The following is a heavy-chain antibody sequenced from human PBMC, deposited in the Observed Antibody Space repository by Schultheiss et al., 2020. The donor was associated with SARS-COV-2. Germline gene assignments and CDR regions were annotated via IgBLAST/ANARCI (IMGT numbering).Heavy chain of an antibody. D-gene: IGHD1-26*01. CDR3: ARGGIGVGADAFDI. J-gene: IGHJ3*02. Sequence: GESLKISCAASGFTFSSYDMHWVRQATGKGLEWVAVIWYDGSNKYYADSVKGRFTISRDNSKNTLYLQMNSLRAEDTAVYYCARGGIGVGADAFDIWGQGTMVTVSS. CDR2: IWYDGSNK. V-gene: IGHV3-33*08. CDR1: GFTFSSYD.